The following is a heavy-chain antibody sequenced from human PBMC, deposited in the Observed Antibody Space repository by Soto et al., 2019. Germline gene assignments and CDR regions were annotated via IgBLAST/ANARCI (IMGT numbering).Heavy chain of an antibody. V-gene: IGHV3-23*01. CDR1: GFTFSNYA. J-gene: IGHJ3*02. CDR3: AKVRVSSAHFGAFDI. D-gene: IGHD3-3*01. Sequence: EVQLLESGGGLVQPGGSLRLSCAASGFTFSNYAMSWVRQAPGKGLEWVSVISGSGGSTYYADYVKGRFTISRDNSKNTLYLQMNSLRAEDTAVYYCAKVRVSSAHFGAFDIWGQGTMVTVSS. CDR2: ISGSGGST.